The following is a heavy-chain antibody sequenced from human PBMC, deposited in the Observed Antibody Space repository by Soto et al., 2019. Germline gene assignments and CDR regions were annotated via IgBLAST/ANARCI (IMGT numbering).Heavy chain of an antibody. Sequence: SETLSLTCTVSGGSISSYYWSWIRQPPGKGLEWIGYIYYSGSTNYNPSLKSRVTISVDTSKNQFSLKLSSVTAADTAVYYCARTLFTYGNWFDPWGQGTLVTSPQ. CDR3: ARTLFTYGNWFDP. J-gene: IGHJ5*02. V-gene: IGHV4-59*01. D-gene: IGHD4-17*01. CDR2: IYYSGST. CDR1: GGSISSYY.